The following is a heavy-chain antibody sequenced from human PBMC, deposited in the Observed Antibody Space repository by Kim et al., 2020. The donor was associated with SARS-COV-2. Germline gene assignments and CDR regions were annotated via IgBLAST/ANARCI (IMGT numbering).Heavy chain of an antibody. J-gene: IGHJ6*02. CDR3: ARDRAVAGKNYYYYYGMDV. CDR1: GFTFSSYE. V-gene: IGHV3-48*03. CDR2: ISSSGSTI. D-gene: IGHD6-19*01. Sequence: GGSLRLSCAASGFTFSSYEMNWVRQAPGKGLEWVSYISSSGSTIYYADSVKGRFTISRDNAKNSLYLQMNSLRAEDTAVYYCARDRAVAGKNYYYYYGMDVWGQGTTVTVSS.